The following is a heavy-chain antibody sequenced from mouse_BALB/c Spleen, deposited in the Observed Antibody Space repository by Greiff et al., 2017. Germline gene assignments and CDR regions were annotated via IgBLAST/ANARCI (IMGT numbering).Heavy chain of an antibody. CDR2: INPGSGGT. Sequence: VQLQQSGAELVRPGTSVKVSCKASGYAFTNYLIEWVKQRPGQGLEWIGVINPGSGGTNYNEKFKGKATLTADKSSSTAYMQLSSLTSDDSAVYFCARREYGNYYYAMDYWGQGTSVTVSS. D-gene: IGHD2-10*02. V-gene: IGHV1-54*01. CDR1: GYAFTNYL. J-gene: IGHJ4*01. CDR3: ARREYGNYYYAMDY.